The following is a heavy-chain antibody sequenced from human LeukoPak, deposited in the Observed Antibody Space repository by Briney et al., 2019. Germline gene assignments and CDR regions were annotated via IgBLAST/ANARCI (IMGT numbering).Heavy chain of an antibody. CDR2: ISPDGSGK. CDR1: GFAFSGYW. V-gene: IGHV3-7*01. CDR3: ANQAYSQFDY. Sequence: GGSLRLSCVASGFAFSGYWMSWVRQAPGRGLELVANISPDGSGKYCVDSVKGRFAISRDNAKRSLYLQMNSLRAEDTAVYYCANQAYSQFDYWGQGTLVTVSS. D-gene: IGHD4-11*01. J-gene: IGHJ4*02.